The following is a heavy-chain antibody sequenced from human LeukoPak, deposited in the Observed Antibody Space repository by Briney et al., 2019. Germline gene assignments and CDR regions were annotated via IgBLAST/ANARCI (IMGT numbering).Heavy chain of an antibody. Sequence: GGSLRLSCAASGFTFSNGWMSWVRQAPGKGLEWVGRIRSKSERGTTDYAAPVKGRFTISRDGSTNTVYLHMNSLKTEDTAVYFCTSNLYCSTSSCYTLDNWGQGTLVAVSP. V-gene: IGHV3-15*01. J-gene: IGHJ4*02. CDR2: IRSKSERGTT. CDR1: GFTFSNGW. D-gene: IGHD2-2*02. CDR3: TSNLYCSTSSCYTLDN.